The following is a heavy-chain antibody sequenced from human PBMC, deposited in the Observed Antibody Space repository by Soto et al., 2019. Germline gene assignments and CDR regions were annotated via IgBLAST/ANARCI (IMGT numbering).Heavy chain of an antibody. D-gene: IGHD3-9*01. CDR2: IYCRGNT. Sequence: SETLSLTCTVSGGSIGTYYWSWIRQPPGKGLEWIGYIYCRGNTDYNPSLKSRVTISLDTPKNQFSLKLSSVTAADTAVYYCARHPGYYDILTGYTTYYFDYWGQGILVTVSS. J-gene: IGHJ4*02. CDR1: GGSIGTYY. CDR3: ARHPGYYDILTGYTTYYFDY. V-gene: IGHV4-59*08.